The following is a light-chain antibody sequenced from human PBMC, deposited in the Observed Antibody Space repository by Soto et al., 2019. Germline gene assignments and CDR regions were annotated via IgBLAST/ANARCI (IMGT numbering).Light chain of an antibody. V-gene: IGLV2-8*01. CDR2: EVN. Sequence: QSALTQPPSASGSPGQSVTISCTGTSSDVGFYNYVSWYQQHPDKAPQLMIYEVNKRPSGVPVRFSGSKSGNTASLTVSGLQTDDEADYYCTSYAGYNNPVVFGGGTKVTVL. J-gene: IGLJ3*02. CDR1: SSDVGFYNY. CDR3: TSYAGYNNPVV.